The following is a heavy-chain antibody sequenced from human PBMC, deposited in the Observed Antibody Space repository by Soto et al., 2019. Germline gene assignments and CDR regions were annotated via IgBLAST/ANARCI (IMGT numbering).Heavy chain of an antibody. D-gene: IGHD3-3*01. CDR3: AGVNFWSGQPLEY. Sequence: PSETLSLTCTLSGGSISSSSNHRGWIRQPPGNVLEWIGTNYYSGSTYYNPSLKSRDTISVDTSNTHLSLKLISVTAADTAVYYCAGVNFWSGQPLEYWGRVTLVAVAS. CDR1: GGSISSSSNH. CDR2: NYYSGST. J-gene: IGHJ4*02. V-gene: IGHV4-39*02.